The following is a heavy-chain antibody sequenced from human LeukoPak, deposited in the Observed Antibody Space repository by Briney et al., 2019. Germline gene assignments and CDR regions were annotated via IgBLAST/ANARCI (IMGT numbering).Heavy chain of an antibody. CDR3: ARETAAAGKYYYYYMDV. V-gene: IGHV3-33*01. CDR2: IWYDGSNK. Sequence: GGSLRLSCAASGFTFSSYGMHWVRQAPGKGLEWVAVIWYDGSNKYYADSVKGRFTISRDNSKNTLYLQMNSLRAEDTAVYYCARETAAAGKYYYYYMDVWGKGTTVTVSS. CDR1: GFTFSSYG. D-gene: IGHD6-13*01. J-gene: IGHJ6*03.